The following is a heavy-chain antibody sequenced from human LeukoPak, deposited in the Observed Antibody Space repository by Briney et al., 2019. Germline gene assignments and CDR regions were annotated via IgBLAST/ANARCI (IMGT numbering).Heavy chain of an antibody. V-gene: IGHV3-23*01. CDR2: FTGNGGTT. CDR3: AKVRFGELLFGMDV. CDR1: GFTFSTYA. D-gene: IGHD3-10*01. Sequence: PGGSLRLSCAASGFTFSTYAMSWVRQAPGKGLEWVSTFTGNGGTTYYADSVKGRFTISRDNSKNTLYLQMNTLRAEDTAIYYCAKVRFGELLFGMDVWGQGTTVTVSS. J-gene: IGHJ6*02.